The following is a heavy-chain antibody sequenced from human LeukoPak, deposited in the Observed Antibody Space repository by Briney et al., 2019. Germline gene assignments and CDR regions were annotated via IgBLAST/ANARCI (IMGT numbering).Heavy chain of an antibody. D-gene: IGHD3-10*01. V-gene: IGHV5-51*01. J-gene: IGHJ6*02. CDR1: GYSFTKYW. Sequence: GESLKISCKGSGYSFTKYWIVWVPQMPGKGLEWMGNIYPGDSDTTYSPSLHGQVTISADKSITTDYMQWSSLQASDTAIYYCATSVRGVRQGMDVWGQGTTVTVSS. CDR2: IYPGDSDT. CDR3: ATSVRGVRQGMDV.